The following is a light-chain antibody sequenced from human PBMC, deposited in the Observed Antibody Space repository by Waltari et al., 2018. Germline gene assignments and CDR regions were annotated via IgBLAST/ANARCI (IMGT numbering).Light chain of an antibody. CDR1: SSNIGSNY. CDR2: TNT. J-gene: IGLJ2*01. V-gene: IGLV1-47*02. Sequence: QSVLTQPPSASGPPAQRVTISCSGSSSNIGSNYVYWYPQLPGTAPTLLLYTNTQRPSGVPDRFSDSKSGTSASLVISGLRSEDEADYYCAAWDDSLSAMVFGGGTKLTVL. CDR3: AAWDDSLSAMV.